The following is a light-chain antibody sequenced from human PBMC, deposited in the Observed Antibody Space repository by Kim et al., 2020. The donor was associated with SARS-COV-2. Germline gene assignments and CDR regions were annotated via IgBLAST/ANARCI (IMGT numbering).Light chain of an antibody. CDR3: QQRSNWPLIT. J-gene: IGKJ3*01. Sequence: GERATLSCRARHSVKHYLAWYQQIPGQAPRLLIYDASNRAPGIPARFSGSGSGTDFTLTISSLEPEDFAVYYCQQRSNWPLITFGPGTKVDIK. V-gene: IGKV3-11*01. CDR1: HSVKHY. CDR2: DAS.